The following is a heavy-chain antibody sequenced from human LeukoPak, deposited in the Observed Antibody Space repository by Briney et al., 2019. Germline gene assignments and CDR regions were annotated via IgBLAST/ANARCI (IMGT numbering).Heavy chain of an antibody. CDR2: IFYTGST. CDR1: GGSISSYY. Sequence: SETLSLTCTVSGGSISSYYWSWIRQPPGKGLEWIGYIFYTGSTNYNPSLKSRVTISVLTSKNRFSLKLSSVTAADTAVYYCARAGYDYVWGSYRSAFDIWGQGTMVTVSS. J-gene: IGHJ3*02. D-gene: IGHD3-16*02. V-gene: IGHV4-59*01. CDR3: ARAGYDYVWGSYRSAFDI.